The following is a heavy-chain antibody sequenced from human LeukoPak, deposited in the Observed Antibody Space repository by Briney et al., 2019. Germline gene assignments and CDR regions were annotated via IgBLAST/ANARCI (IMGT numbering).Heavy chain of an antibody. CDR3: ARLGSGYLLDY. D-gene: IGHD5-12*01. CDR2: IYYSGST. J-gene: IGHJ4*02. Sequence: SETLSLTCTVSRGSINSSSYYWGWIRQPPGKGLEWIGSIYYSGSTYYNPSLKSRVTISVDTSKNQFSLKLSSVTAADTAVYYCARLGSGYLLDYWGQGTLVTVSS. V-gene: IGHV4-39*01. CDR1: RGSINSSSYY.